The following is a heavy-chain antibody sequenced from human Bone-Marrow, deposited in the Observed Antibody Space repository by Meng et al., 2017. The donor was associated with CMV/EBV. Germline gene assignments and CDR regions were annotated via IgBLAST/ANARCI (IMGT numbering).Heavy chain of an antibody. CDR3: ARDEGEGYNSTPYY. J-gene: IGHJ4*02. V-gene: IGHV1-2*02. CDR2: ISPNSGGT. CDR1: GYTFTGYY. D-gene: IGHD5-24*01. Sequence: ASVKGSCKASGYTFTGYYIHWVRQAPGQGLEWMGWISPNSGGTNYAQRFQGRVTMTRDTPISTAYMELSGLIPDDTAVYYCARDEGEGYNSTPYYWGQGTLVTVSS.